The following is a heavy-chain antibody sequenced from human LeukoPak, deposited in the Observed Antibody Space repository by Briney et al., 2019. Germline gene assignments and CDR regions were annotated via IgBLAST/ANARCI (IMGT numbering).Heavy chain of an antibody. CDR3: ARDLGDTYGSVGDFDY. CDR1: GYTFTSYD. CDR2: MNPNSGNT. Sequence: ASVKVSCKASGYTFTSYDINWVRQATGQGLEWMGWMNPNSGNTGYAQKFQGRVTMTRNTSISTAYMELSSLRSDDTAVYYCARDLGDTYGSVGDFDYWGQGTLVTVSS. J-gene: IGHJ4*02. D-gene: IGHD3-10*01. V-gene: IGHV1-8*01.